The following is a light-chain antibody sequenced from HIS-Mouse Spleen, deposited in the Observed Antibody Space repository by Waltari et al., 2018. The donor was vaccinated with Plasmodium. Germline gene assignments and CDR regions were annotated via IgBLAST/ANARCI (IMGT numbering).Light chain of an antibody. Sequence: QSALTQPASVSGSPGQPITISCTGTSRDVGGYNYVSWYQQHPGKAPKLMIYEVSNRPSGVSNRFSGSKSGNTASLTISGLQAEDEADYYCSSYTSSSTWVFGGGTKLTVL. CDR2: EVS. V-gene: IGLV2-14*01. CDR1: SRDVGGYNY. CDR3: SSYTSSSTWV. J-gene: IGLJ3*02.